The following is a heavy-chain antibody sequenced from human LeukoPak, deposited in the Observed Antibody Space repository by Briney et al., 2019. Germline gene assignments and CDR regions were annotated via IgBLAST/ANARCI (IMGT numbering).Heavy chain of an antibody. J-gene: IGHJ6*02. CDR1: GFTVSSNY. D-gene: IGHD2-15*01. CDR2: IYSGGST. CDR3: ARGLAICSGGSCPYYYGMDV. Sequence: GGSLRLSCAASGFTVSSNYMSWVRQAPGKGLESVSVIYSGGSTYYADSVKGRFTISRDNSKNTLYLQMNSLRAEDTAVYYCARGLAICSGGSCPYYYGMDVWGQGTTVTVSS. V-gene: IGHV3-66*01.